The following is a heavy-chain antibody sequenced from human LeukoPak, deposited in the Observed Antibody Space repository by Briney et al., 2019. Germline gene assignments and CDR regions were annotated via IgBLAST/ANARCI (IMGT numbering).Heavy chain of an antibody. CDR3: ARDPLDSSGSLAGFDP. Sequence: SQTLSLTCTVSGVSISSGGYYWSWIRQHPGKGLEWIGYIYYSGSTYYNPSLKSRVTISVDTSKNQFSLKLSSVTAADTAVYYCARDPLDSSGSLAGFDPWGQGTLVTVSS. CDR2: IYYSGST. J-gene: IGHJ5*02. V-gene: IGHV4-31*03. CDR1: GVSISSGGYY. D-gene: IGHD3-22*01.